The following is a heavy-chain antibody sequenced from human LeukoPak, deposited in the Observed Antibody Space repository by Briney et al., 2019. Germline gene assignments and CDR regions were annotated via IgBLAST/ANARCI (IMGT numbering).Heavy chain of an antibody. CDR3: ARDGSSWPVRIDAFDI. D-gene: IGHD6-13*01. CDR1: GGSISSYY. J-gene: IGHJ3*02. Sequence: SETLSLTCTVSGGSISSYYWSWIRQPPGKGLEWIGYIYYSGSTNYNPSLKSRVTISIDTSKNQFSLRLSSVTAADTALYYCARDGSSWPVRIDAFDIWGQGTMVSVSS. CDR2: IYYSGST. V-gene: IGHV4-59*01.